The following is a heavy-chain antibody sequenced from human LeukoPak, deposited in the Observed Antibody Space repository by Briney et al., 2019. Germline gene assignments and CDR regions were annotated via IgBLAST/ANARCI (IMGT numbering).Heavy chain of an antibody. CDR1: GITLNIFA. V-gene: IGHV3-23*01. J-gene: IGHJ4*02. Sequence: GGSLRLSCAASGITLNIFAMNWVRQAPGKGLEWVSAITRSGTNTFYRDSVKGRFTVSRDNSKNTLYLQMNNLRAEDTAVYFCARDGYYDSSGFYSTYYFDYWGQGTLVTVSS. CDR3: ARDGYYDSSGFYSTYYFDY. D-gene: IGHD3-22*01. CDR2: ITRSGTNT.